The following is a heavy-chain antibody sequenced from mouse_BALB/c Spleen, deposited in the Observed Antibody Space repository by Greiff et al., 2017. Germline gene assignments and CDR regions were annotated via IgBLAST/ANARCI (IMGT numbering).Heavy chain of an antibody. J-gene: IGHJ1*01. CDR3: ARGGGNYWYFDV. CDR2: ISYDGSN. CDR1: GYSITSGYY. V-gene: IGHV3-6*02. Sequence: EVKVEESGPGLVKPSQSLSLTCSVTGYSITSGYYWNWIRQFPGNKLEWMGYISYDGSNNYNPSLKNRISITRDTSKNQFFLKLNSVTTEDTATYYCARGGGNYWYFDVWGAGTTVTVSS. D-gene: IGHD1-1*01.